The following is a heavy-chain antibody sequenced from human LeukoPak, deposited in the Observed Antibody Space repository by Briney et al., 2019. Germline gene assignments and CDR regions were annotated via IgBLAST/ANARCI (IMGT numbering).Heavy chain of an antibody. V-gene: IGHV1-69*04. D-gene: IGHD2-2*01. CDR1: GGTFSSYA. CDR2: IIPILGIA. J-gene: IGHJ5*02. Sequence: ASVKVSCKASGGTFSSYAISWVRQAPGQGLEWMGRIIPILGIANYAQKFQGRVTITADKSTSTAYMELSSLRSEDTAVYYCAEGSSTGPNWFDPWGQGTLVTVSS. CDR3: AEGSSTGPNWFDP.